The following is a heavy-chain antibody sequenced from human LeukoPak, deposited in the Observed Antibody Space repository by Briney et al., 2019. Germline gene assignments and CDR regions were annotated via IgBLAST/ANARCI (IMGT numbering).Heavy chain of an antibody. J-gene: IGHJ4*02. Sequence: GGSLRLSCTASRFTFGDYAMSWVRQAPGKGLEWITFIRSKAYGGTAEYAASVRGRFTFSRDDSKSIAYLQLNSLKTEDTAIYYCARSTYSSSYYVVFDYWGQGTLVTVSS. CDR2: IRSKAYGGTA. CDR3: ARSTYSSSYYVVFDY. CDR1: RFTFGDYA. V-gene: IGHV3-49*04. D-gene: IGHD6-13*01.